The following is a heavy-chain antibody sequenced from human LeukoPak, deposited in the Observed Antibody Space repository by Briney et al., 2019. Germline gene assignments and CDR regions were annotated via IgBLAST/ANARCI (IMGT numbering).Heavy chain of an antibody. V-gene: IGHV3-11*01. J-gene: IGHJ4*02. D-gene: IGHD1-26*01. Sequence: GGSLRLSCAASGFTFSDYYMSWIRQAPGKGLEWVSYISSSGSTIYYADSVKGRFTISRDNAKNSLYLQMNSLRAEDTAVYYCAKDRWEWEAPNDYWGQGTLVTVSS. CDR2: ISSSGSTI. CDR1: GFTFSDYY. CDR3: AKDRWEWEAPNDY.